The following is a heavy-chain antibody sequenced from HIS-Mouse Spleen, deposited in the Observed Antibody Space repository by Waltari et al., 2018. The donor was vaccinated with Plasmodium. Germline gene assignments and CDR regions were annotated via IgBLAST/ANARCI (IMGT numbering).Heavy chain of an antibody. V-gene: IGHV3-7*01. CDR1: GFTFSSYW. CDR2: IKQDGSEK. Sequence: EVQLVESGGGLVQHGGSLRPSCAAPGFTFSSYWMSWVRQAPGKGLEWVANIKQDGSEKYYVDSVKGRFTISRDNAKNSLYLQMNSLRAEDTAVYYCASSWYWYFDLWGRGTLVTVSS. J-gene: IGHJ2*01. D-gene: IGHD6-13*01. CDR3: ASSWYWYFDL.